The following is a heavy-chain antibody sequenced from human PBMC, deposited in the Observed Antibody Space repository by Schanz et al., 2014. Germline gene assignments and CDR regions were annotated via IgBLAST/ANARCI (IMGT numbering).Heavy chain of an antibody. CDR2: ISGYNGNT. CDR3: ARGWGYDALTGYVF. D-gene: IGHD3-9*01. J-gene: IGHJ4*02. V-gene: IGHV1-18*04. Sequence: QVQLVQSGAEVKKPGASVKVSCKASGYTLTTYGISWVRQAPGQGLEWMGYISGYNGNTNYAPKVQDRVTMTTDTSTSTAYMELRSLRSDDTAVYYCARGWGYDALTGYVFWGQGTLVTVSS. CDR1: GYTLTTYG.